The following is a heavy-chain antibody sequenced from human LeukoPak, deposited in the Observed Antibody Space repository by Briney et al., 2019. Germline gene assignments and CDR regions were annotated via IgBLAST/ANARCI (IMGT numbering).Heavy chain of an antibody. V-gene: IGHV7-4-1*02. D-gene: IGHD3-10*01. Sequence: ASVKVSCKASGYTFTSYAMNWVRQAPGQGLEWMGWINTNTGNPTYAQGFTGRFVFSLDTSVSTAYLQISSLKAEDTAVYYCARGSHAAGPLARFGEFNFFDPWGQGTLVTVSS. CDR2: INTNTGNP. J-gene: IGHJ5*02. CDR3: ARGSHAAGPLARFGEFNFFDP. CDR1: GYTFTSYA.